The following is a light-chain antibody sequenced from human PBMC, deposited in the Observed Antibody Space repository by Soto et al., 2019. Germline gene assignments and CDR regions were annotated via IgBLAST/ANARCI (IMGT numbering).Light chain of an antibody. J-gene: IGLJ2*01. Sequence: QSALTQPASVSGSPGQSITISCTGTSSDAGGYNYVSWYQQHPGKAPKLMIYDVSNRPSGVSNRFSGSKSGNTASLTISGLQAEDEADYYCSSYTSSSLVFGGGTKVTVL. CDR3: SSYTSSSLV. V-gene: IGLV2-14*01. CDR2: DVS. CDR1: SSDAGGYNY.